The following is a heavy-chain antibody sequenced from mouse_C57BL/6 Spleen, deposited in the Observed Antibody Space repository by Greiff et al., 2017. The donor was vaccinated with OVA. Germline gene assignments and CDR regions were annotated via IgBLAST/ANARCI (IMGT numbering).Heavy chain of an antibody. V-gene: IGHV5-17*01. CDR3: ARKLGVGVYFDY. J-gene: IGHJ2*01. Sequence: EVKLMESGGGLVKPGGSLKLSCAASGFTFSDYGMHWVRQAPEQGLEWVAYISSGSSTIYYADTVKGRFTISRDNAKNTLFLQMTSLRSEDTAMYYCARKLGVGVYFDYWGQGTTLTVSS. CDR2: ISSGSSTI. CDR1: GFTFSDYG. D-gene: IGHD4-1*01.